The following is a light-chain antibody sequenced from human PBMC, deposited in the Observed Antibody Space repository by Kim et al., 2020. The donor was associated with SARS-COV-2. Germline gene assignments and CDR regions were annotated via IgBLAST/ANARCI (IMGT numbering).Light chain of an antibody. J-gene: IGLJ2*01. CDR3: QSADSSGTYVV. V-gene: IGLV3-25*03. CDR2: KDS. Sequence: PGQTARNPCAGDALPKQYAYWYRQRPGKAPVLVIYKDSERPSGIPGRFSGSSSGTTVTLTISGVQAEDEADYYCQSADSSGTYVVFGGGTQLTVL. CDR1: ALPKQY.